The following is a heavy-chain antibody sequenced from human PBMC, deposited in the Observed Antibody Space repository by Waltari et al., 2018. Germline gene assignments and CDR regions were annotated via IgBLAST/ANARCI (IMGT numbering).Heavy chain of an antibody. CDR1: GYTFTSYA. Sequence: QVQLVQSGSELKKPGASVKVSCKAPGYTFTSYAMTWVRQAPGQGLEWMGWINTNTGNPTYAQGFTGRFVFPLDTSVSTAYLQISSLKAEDTAVDYCARDRNLLWFREFTFGADYWGQGTLVTVSS. J-gene: IGHJ4*02. V-gene: IGHV7-4-1*02. CDR3: ARDRNLLWFREFTFGADY. CDR2: INTNTGNP. D-gene: IGHD3-10*01.